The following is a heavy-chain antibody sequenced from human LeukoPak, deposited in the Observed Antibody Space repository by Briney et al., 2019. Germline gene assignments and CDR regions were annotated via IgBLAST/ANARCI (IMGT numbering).Heavy chain of an antibody. CDR2: ISWNSGSI. D-gene: IGHD4-17*01. Sequence: TGGSLRLSCAASGFTFDDYAMHWVRQAPGKGLEWVSGISWNSGSIGYADSVKGRFTISRDNAKNSLYLQMNSLRAEDTALYYCAKGTDYDDYEWGVDYWGQGTLVTVSS. J-gene: IGHJ4*02. CDR1: GFTFDDYA. CDR3: AKGTDYDDYEWGVDY. V-gene: IGHV3-9*01.